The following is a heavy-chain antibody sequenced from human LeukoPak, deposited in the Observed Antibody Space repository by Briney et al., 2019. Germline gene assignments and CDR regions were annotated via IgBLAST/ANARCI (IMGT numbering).Heavy chain of an antibody. Sequence: GASVKVSCKASGYTFSTYYMHWVRQAPGQGLEWVGVINPTGGTTTYAQKFQGRVTMTRDTSPSTVYMELSSLRIEDTAVYYCSRDLGGSYNDYWGQGTRVTVSS. V-gene: IGHV1-46*01. D-gene: IGHD1-26*01. CDR1: GYTFSTYY. CDR3: SRDLGGSYNDY. J-gene: IGHJ4*02. CDR2: INPTGGTT.